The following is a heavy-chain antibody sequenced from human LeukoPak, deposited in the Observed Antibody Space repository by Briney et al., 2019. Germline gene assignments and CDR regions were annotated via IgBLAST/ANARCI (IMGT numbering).Heavy chain of an antibody. Sequence: GRSLRLSCAASGFTFSTYSMHWVRQAPGKGLEWVAIISYDGSKKYYADSVKGRFTISRDNSKNTLFLQMNSLRAEDTAVYYCARVQDFNSGWYYFDYWGQGTLVTVSS. D-gene: IGHD6-19*01. CDR3: ARVQDFNSGWYYFDY. J-gene: IGHJ4*02. V-gene: IGHV3-30*04. CDR2: ISYDGSKK. CDR1: GFTFSTYS.